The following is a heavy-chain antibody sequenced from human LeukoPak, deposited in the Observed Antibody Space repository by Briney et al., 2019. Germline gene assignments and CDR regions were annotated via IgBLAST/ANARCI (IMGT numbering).Heavy chain of an antibody. Sequence: SETLSLTCTVSGGSISSGSHHWAWFRQSPGKGLEWIGSIYYSRTTYYNPSLNSRVTISVVTSKNQFSLQLNSVTAADTAVYYCVRHDGRGGATMGALDSWGPGSLVTVSS. V-gene: IGHV4-39*01. CDR3: VRHDGRGGATMGALDS. CDR2: IYYSRTT. J-gene: IGHJ4*02. CDR1: GGSISSGSHH. D-gene: IGHD5-12*01.